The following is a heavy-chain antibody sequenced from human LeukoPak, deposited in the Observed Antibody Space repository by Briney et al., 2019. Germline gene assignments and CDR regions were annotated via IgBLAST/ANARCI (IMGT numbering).Heavy chain of an antibody. V-gene: IGHV1-2*02. CDR3: ARGQNYYGSGSQPYFQH. CDR2: INPNSGGT. Sequence: VASVKVSCKASGYTFTGYYMHWVRQAPGQGLEWMGWINPNSGGTNYAQKFQGRVTMTRDTSISTAYMELSRLRSDDTAVYYCARGQNYYGSGSQPYFQHWGQGTLVTVSS. CDR1: GYTFTGYY. D-gene: IGHD3-10*01. J-gene: IGHJ1*01.